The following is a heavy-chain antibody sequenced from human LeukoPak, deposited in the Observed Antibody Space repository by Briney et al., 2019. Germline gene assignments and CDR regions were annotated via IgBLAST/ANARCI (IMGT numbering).Heavy chain of an antibody. CDR2: LYSSGST. CDR1: GGSISSYY. CDR3: ARGPGYCSSTSCPIDY. V-gene: IGHV4-4*07. J-gene: IGHJ4*02. Sequence: SETLSLTCTVSGGSISSYYWSWIRQPAGKGLEWIGRLYSSGSTHYNPSLKSRATMSVDTSKNQFSLKLSSVTAADTAVYYCARGPGYCSSTSCPIDYWGQGTLVTVSS. D-gene: IGHD2-2*01.